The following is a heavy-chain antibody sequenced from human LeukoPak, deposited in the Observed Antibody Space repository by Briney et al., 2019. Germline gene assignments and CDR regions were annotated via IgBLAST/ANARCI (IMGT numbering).Heavy chain of an antibody. D-gene: IGHD3-10*01. CDR1: GFTFSTYG. Sequence: GGSLRLSCAASGFTFSTYGMHWVGQARGKGLEGVAIIWCGGSDNYYADSVKGRFTISRGNSKNTLYLQMHSRRTEDTAVYYCAKPPGSCGGFLIDYWGPGTLVTVSS. CDR3: AKPPGSCGGFLIDY. V-gene: IGHV3-30*02. CDR2: IWCGGSDN. J-gene: IGHJ4*02.